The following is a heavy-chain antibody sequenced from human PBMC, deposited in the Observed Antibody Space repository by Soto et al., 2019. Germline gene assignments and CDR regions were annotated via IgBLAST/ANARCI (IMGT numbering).Heavy chain of an antibody. J-gene: IGHJ4*02. CDR1: GFTFSSYS. CDR3: ARDSIVVVPAAYDY. CDR2: ISSSSTI. D-gene: IGHD2-2*01. Sequence: GGSLRLSCAASGFTFSSYSMNWVRQAPGKGLEWVSYISSSSTIYYADSVKGRFTISRDNAKNSLYLQMNSLRAEDTAVYYCARDSIVVVPAAYDYWGQGTLVTVSS. V-gene: IGHV3-48*01.